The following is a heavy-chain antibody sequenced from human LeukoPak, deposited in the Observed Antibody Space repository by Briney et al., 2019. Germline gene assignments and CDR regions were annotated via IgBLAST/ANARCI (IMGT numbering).Heavy chain of an antibody. Sequence: GGSLRLSCAASGLTFSSYSMNWVRQAPGKGLEWVSYISSSSSTIYYADSVKGRFTISRDNAKNSLYLQMNSLRAEDTAVYYCARDRPIRGYSGYDWDWFDPWGQGTLVTVSS. CDR3: ARDRPIRGYSGYDWDWFDP. J-gene: IGHJ5*02. V-gene: IGHV3-48*01. CDR2: ISSSSSTI. D-gene: IGHD5-12*01. CDR1: GLTFSSYS.